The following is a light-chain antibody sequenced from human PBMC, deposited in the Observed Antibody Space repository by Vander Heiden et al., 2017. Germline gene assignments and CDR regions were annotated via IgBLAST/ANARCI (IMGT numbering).Light chain of an antibody. CDR3: QQYGRSPWT. CDR2: GES. CDR1: QSISSY. Sequence: DIELTQSPGSLSLSPGERASLSCQASQSISSYLAWYQQKPGQAPRLLIYGESSRATGIPARFSGSGSGTDFTLTISRLEPEDFAVYYCQQYGRSPWTFGQGTKVEIK. J-gene: IGKJ1*01. V-gene: IGKV3-20*01.